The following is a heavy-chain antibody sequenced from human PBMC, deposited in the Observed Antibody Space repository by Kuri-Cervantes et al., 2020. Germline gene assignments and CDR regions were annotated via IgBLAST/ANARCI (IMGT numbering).Heavy chain of an antibody. J-gene: IGHJ4*02. D-gene: IGHD6-19*01. Sequence: GSLRLSCAVSGYSISSGYYWGWIRQPPGKGLEWIGSIYHSGSTYYNPSLKGRVTISVDTSKNQFSLKLSSVTAADTAVYYCARHRYSSGSFDYWGQGTLVTVSS. CDR1: GYSISSGYY. V-gene: IGHV4-38-2*01. CDR2: IYHSGST. CDR3: ARHRYSSGSFDY.